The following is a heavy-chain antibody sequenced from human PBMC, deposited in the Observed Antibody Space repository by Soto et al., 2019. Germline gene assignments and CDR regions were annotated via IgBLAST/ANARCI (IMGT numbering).Heavy chain of an antibody. CDR2: ISYDGSNK. Sequence: GGSLRLSCAASGFTFSSYAMHWVRQAPGKGLEWVAVISYDGSNKYYADSVKGRFTISRDNSKNTLYLQMNSLRAEDTAVYYCARERPSIVGATNFDYWGQGTLVTVSS. V-gene: IGHV3-30-3*01. CDR1: GFTFSSYA. CDR3: ARERPSIVGATNFDY. D-gene: IGHD1-26*01. J-gene: IGHJ4*02.